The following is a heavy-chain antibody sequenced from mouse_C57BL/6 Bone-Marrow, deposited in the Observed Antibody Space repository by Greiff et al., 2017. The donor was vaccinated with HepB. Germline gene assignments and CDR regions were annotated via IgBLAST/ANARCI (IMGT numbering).Heavy chain of an antibody. D-gene: IGHD1-1*01. V-gene: IGHV1-59*01. CDR2: IDPSDSYT. CDR3: ARSSGYYYGSSWFAY. J-gene: IGHJ3*01. Sequence: QVQLQQPGAELVRPGTSVKLSCKASGYTFTSYWIHWVKQRPGQGLEWIGVIDPSDSYTNYNQKFKGKATLTVDTSSSTAYMQLISLTSEDSAVYYCARSSGYYYGSSWFAYWGQGTLVTVSA. CDR1: GYTFTSYW.